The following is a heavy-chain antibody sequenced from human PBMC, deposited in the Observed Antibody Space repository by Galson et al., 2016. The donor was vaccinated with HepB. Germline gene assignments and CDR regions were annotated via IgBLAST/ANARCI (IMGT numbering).Heavy chain of an antibody. D-gene: IGHD3-10*01. V-gene: IGHV3-48*01. J-gene: IGHJ4*02. CDR2: IDRSSSTI. CDR1: GFTLSSHS. CDR3: AREYGQRGNFDF. Sequence: SLRLSCAASGFTLSSHSMNWVRQAPGKGLEWVSYIDRSSSTIYYADSVKGRFTIPRDNAKNSLYLQMNSLRVEDTAVYYCAREYGQRGNFDFWGQGTLVTVSS.